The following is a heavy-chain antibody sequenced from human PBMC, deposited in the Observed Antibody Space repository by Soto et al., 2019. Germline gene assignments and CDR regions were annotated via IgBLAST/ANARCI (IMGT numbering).Heavy chain of an antibody. CDR1: GYSFTSYW. CDR3: VRGRAPRTNFFWSGYHTFDY. D-gene: IGHD3-3*01. J-gene: IGHJ4*02. CDR2: IYPGDSDT. Sequence: GESLKISCKGSGYSFTSYWIGWVRQMPGKGLEWMGIIYPGDSDTRYSPSFQGQVTISADKSISTAYLQWSSLKASDTAMYYCVRGRAPRTNFFWSGYHTFDYWGQGNLVTVSS. V-gene: IGHV5-51*01.